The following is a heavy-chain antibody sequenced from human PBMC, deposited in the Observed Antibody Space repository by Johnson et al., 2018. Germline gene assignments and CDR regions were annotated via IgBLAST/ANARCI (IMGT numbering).Heavy chain of an antibody. CDR3: SNEDCYVSGGRPI. J-gene: IGHJ3*02. CDR1: GFSFSSYA. D-gene: IGHD3-22*01. CDR2: ISANGDST. V-gene: IGHV3-23*04. Sequence: VQLVQSGGGLVQPGGSLRLSCAASGFSFSSYAMSWVRQTPGRGLEWVSAISANGDSTYHADSVQGRFTISRDNSNNTLYLQMNSVRAEDTALYYCSNEDCYVSGGRPIWGQGTMVTVSS.